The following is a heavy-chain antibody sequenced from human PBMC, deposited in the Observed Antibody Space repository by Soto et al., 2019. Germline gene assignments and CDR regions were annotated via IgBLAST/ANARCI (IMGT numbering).Heavy chain of an antibody. J-gene: IGHJ4*02. CDR2: IIPILGLA. CDR3: AKARIAVAGGTDY. CDR1: GGTFSSYT. Sequence: QVQLVQSGAEVNKPGSSVKVSCKASGGTFSSYTISWVRQAPGQGIECMGRIIPILGLANDAQKFQGRVTTTADKSTSTAYMELSSLRSEDTAVYSGAKARIAVAGGTDYWGQGTLVTV. D-gene: IGHD6-19*01. V-gene: IGHV1-69*02.